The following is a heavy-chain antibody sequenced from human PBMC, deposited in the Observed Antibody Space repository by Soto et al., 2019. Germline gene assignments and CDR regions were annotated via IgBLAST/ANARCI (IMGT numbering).Heavy chain of an antibody. CDR2: IFYSGLT. CDR1: GYSVSSSDYY. Sequence: NPSETLSLTCSVSGYSVSSSDYYWAWIRQPPGKGLEWIGSIFYSGLTYYNPSLKSRVTLSVDTSKNQFSVRLTSVTAADTAVYYCAPLTVSLSGPYGIHVWGQGTTVTVSS. CDR3: APLTVSLSGPYGIHV. J-gene: IGHJ6*02. V-gene: IGHV4-39*01. D-gene: IGHD2-15*01.